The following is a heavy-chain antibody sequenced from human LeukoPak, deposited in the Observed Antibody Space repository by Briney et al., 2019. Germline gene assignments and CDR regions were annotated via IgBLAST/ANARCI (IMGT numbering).Heavy chain of an antibody. CDR3: ALRMVVAPDAFDI. V-gene: IGHV5-51*01. CDR2: IYPGDSDT. CDR1: GYSFTSYW. D-gene: IGHD3-22*01. J-gene: IGHJ3*02. Sequence: GESLKISCKGSGYSFTSYWIGWVRQMPGKGQEWMGIIYPGDSDTRYSPSFQGQVTISADKSISTAYLQWSSLKASDTAMYYCALRMVVAPDAFDIWGQGTMVTVSS.